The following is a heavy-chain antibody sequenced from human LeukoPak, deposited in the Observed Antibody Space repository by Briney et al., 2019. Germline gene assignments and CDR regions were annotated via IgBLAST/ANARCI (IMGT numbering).Heavy chain of an antibody. D-gene: IGHD2-15*01. J-gene: IGHJ4*02. CDR3: ARVGSYYGDY. Sequence: ASVKVSCKASGYTFTSYYMHWVRQAPGQGLEWMGIINPSGGSTSYAQKFQGRVTITADESTSTAYMELSSLRSEDTAVYYCARVGSYYGDYWGQGTLVTVSS. V-gene: IGHV1-46*01. CDR2: INPSGGST. CDR1: GYTFTSYY.